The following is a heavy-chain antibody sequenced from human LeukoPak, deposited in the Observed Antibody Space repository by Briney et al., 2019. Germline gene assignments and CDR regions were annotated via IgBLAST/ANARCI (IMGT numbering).Heavy chain of an antibody. CDR3: AREGFKHPIVAAGTCYFDY. D-gene: IGHD6-13*01. V-gene: IGHV1-2*02. CDR1: GYTFTGYY. Sequence: ASVKVSCKASGYTFTGYYMHWVRQAPGQGLEWMGWINPNSGGTNYAQKFQGRVTMTRDTSISTAYMELSRLRSDDTAVYYCAREGFKHPIVAAGTCYFDYWGQGTLVTVSS. CDR2: INPNSGGT. J-gene: IGHJ4*02.